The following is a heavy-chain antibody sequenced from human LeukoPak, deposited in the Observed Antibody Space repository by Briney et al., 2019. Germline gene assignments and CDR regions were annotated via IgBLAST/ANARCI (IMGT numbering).Heavy chain of an antibody. Sequence: GGSLRLSCAASGFTFNNYAMHWLRQAPGKGLEWVAVISYDENNKFYADSVKGRFTISRDNSKNTLYLQMNSLKSEDTAVYYCARGDGRDGYKDAFDIWGQGTMVTVSS. CDR2: ISYDENNK. V-gene: IGHV3-30-3*01. D-gene: IGHD5-24*01. CDR3: ARGDGRDGYKDAFDI. CDR1: GFTFNNYA. J-gene: IGHJ3*02.